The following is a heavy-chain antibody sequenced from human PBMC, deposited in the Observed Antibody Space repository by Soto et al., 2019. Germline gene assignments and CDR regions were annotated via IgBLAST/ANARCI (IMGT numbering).Heavy chain of an antibody. CDR1: DYSLDTGQC. D-gene: IGHD1-26*01. CDR3: ARREIQGPIDY. J-gene: IGHJ4*02. Sequence: PTETLSLTCAVSDYSLDTGQCRDWVWKAPGKGLEWIGYIYYSGTTYYNPSLKSRVTMSVDTSKNQFSLKLTSVTAVDTAVYYCARREIQGPIDYWGQGTLVTVSS. CDR2: IYYSGTT. V-gene: IGHV4-28*01.